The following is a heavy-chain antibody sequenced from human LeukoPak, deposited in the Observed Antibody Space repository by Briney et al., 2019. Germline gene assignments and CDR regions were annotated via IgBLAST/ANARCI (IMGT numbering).Heavy chain of an antibody. V-gene: IGHV1-46*01. CDR2: IDPSGGST. CDR3: ARARPANLDY. J-gene: IGHJ4*02. Sequence: ASVKVSCKASGYTFTTYCIYWVRQAPGQGLEWMGIIDPSGGSTTYAQNFQGRVTMTRDTSTSTVYVELSSLESEDTAVYYCARARPANLDYWGQGTLVTVSS. CDR1: GYTFTTYC.